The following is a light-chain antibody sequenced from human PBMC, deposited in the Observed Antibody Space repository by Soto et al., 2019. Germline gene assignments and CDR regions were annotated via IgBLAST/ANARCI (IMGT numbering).Light chain of an antibody. CDR2: SNN. CDR1: SSKIGGNT. V-gene: IGLV1-44*01. Sequence: QSVLTQPPSASGTPGQRVTISCSGSSSKIGGNTVNWYQQLPGTAPKLLIYSNNQRPSGVPDRFSGSKSGTSASLAISGLQSEDETDYYCAAWDDSLSGLVFGGGTKVTVL. CDR3: AAWDDSLSGLV. J-gene: IGLJ3*02.